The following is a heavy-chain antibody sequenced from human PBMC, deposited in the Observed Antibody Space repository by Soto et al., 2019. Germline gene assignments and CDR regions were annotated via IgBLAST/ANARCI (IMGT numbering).Heavy chain of an antibody. CDR1: GFTFSSYG. Sequence: ESGGGVVQPGRSLRLSCAASGFTFSSYGMHWVRQAPGKGLEWVAVISYDGSNKYYADSVKGRFTISRDNSKNTLYLQMNSLRAEDTAVYYCAKDMVRGVVSAFDIWGQGTMGTVSS. CDR3: AKDMVRGVVSAFDI. V-gene: IGHV3-30*18. J-gene: IGHJ3*02. CDR2: ISYDGSNK. D-gene: IGHD3-10*01.